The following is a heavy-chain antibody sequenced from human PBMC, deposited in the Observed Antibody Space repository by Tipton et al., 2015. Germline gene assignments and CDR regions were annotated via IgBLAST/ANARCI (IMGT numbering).Heavy chain of an antibody. D-gene: IGHD6-13*01. CDR1: GASISSPNSF. V-gene: IGHV4-39*01. CDR2: FFHSGNT. Sequence: LSLTCTVSGASISSPNSFWGWIRQSPGKGLEWIGSFFHSGNTFHNPSLRSRVIISVDTSKNQISLTVTSVTAADTAVYYCARRFSHSSSWTFDYWGQGTLVTVSS. CDR3: ARRFSHSSSWTFDY. J-gene: IGHJ4*02.